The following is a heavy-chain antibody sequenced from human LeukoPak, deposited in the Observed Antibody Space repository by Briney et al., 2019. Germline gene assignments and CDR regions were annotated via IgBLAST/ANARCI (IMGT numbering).Heavy chain of an antibody. CDR1: GYTFTTYD. J-gene: IGHJ4*02. CDR3: ARDEGGKGDY. CDR2: MNPNSGNT. V-gene: IGHV1-8*01. Sequence: GASVKVSCKSSGYTFTTYDINWVRQATGQGLEWMGWMNPNSGNTGYAQKFQGRVTMTRNTAINTAYMELSSLRSDDTAVYYCARDEGGKGDYWGQGTLVTVSS.